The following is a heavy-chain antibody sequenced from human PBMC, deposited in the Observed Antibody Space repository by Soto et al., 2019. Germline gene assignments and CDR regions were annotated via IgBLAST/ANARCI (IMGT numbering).Heavy chain of an antibody. V-gene: IGHV3-30*18. CDR2: ISYDGSNQ. D-gene: IGHD3-16*02. J-gene: IGHJ4*02. Sequence: QVQLVESGGGVVQPGRSLRLSCAASGFTFSDYAMHWVRQAPGKGLEWVAIISYDGSNQYYADSVKGRFTISRDTFKNTLYLKMSSLRADDTAVYYCAKALGELSPESFDYWGQGILVTVSS. CDR1: GFTFSDYA. CDR3: AKALGELSPESFDY.